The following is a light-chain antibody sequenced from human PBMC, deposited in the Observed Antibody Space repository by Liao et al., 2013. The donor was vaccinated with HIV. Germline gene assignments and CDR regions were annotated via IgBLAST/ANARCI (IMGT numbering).Light chain of an antibody. CDR2: QDS. CDR1: YLEDKH. V-gene: IGLV3-1*01. J-gene: IGLJ2*01. Sequence: SYELTQPPSVSVSPGQTATITCYGVYLEDKHVCWYQQRPGQSPVLVLYQDSKRPSGIPERFSGSNSGNTATLTISGTQAMDEADYFCQTWDVTTGAVLFGGGTELTVL. CDR3: QTWDVTTGAVL.